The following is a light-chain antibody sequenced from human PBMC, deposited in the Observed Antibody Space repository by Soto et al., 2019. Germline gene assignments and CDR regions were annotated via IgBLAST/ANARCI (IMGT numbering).Light chain of an antibody. CDR1: QSVDSY. CDR3: QQPDSWPIT. CDR2: GAS. J-gene: IGKJ5*01. Sequence: EIVLTQSPASLSLSPGERATLSCRASQSVDSYLVWYQQKPGQAPRLLIFGASNRATGIPARFSGSGSGTDFTLTINSLEPDDFAVYYCQQPDSWPITFGQGTRLEIK. V-gene: IGKV3-11*01.